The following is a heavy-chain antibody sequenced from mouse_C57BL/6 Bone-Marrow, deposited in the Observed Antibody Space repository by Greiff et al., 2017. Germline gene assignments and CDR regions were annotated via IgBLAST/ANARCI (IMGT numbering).Heavy chain of an antibody. CDR3: ARGDYSNYAFDY. J-gene: IGHJ2*01. CDR1: GFTFSDYG. D-gene: IGHD2-5*01. V-gene: IGHV5-17*01. Sequence: EVQLQESGGGLVKPGGSLKLSCAASGFTFSDYGMHWVRQAPEKGLEWVAYISSGSSTIYYADTVKGRFTISRDNAKNTLFLQMTSLRSEDTAMYYCARGDYSNYAFDYWGQGTTLTVSS. CDR2: ISSGSSTI.